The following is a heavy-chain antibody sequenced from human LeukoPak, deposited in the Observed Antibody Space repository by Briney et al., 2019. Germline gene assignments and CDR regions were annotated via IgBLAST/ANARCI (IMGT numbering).Heavy chain of an antibody. D-gene: IGHD1-26*01. CDR3: ARSERVGATASFDS. CDR1: GYIFTSYW. V-gene: IGHV5-51*01. J-gene: IGHJ4*02. CDR2: IAPFDSDT. Sequence: GESLKISYKGSGYIFTSYWIAWVRQMPGKGLESMGIIAPFDSDTRYSPSFQGQVIISSDKSVNTAYLQWSSLQASDTAIYFCARSERVGATASFDSWGQGTLVTLSS.